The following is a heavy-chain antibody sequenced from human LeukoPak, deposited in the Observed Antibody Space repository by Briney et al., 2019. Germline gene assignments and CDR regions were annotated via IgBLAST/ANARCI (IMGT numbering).Heavy chain of an antibody. D-gene: IGHD2-21*02. J-gene: IGHJ2*01. CDR1: GGSISSSSYY. V-gene: IGHV4-39*01. CDR3: ARHFSPKHIVVVTAIGWYFDL. Sequence: KASETLSLTCTVSGGSISSSSYYWGWIRQPPGKGLEWIGSIYYSGSTYYNPSLKSRVTISVDTSKNQFSLKLSSVTAADTAVYYCARHFSPKHIVVVTAIGWYFDLWGRGTLVTFSS. CDR2: IYYSGST.